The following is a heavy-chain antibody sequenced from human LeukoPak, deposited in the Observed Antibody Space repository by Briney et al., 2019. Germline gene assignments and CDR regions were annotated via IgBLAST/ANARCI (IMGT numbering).Heavy chain of an antibody. V-gene: IGHV3-21*01. CDR3: ARTANFAAGYYIDY. CDR1: GFTFSSYT. J-gene: IGHJ4*02. D-gene: IGHD6-13*01. Sequence: KPGGSLRLSCAASGFTFSSYTMNWVRQAPGKGLEWVSSISGSSRHKYYADSVKGRFTISRDNAKNSLYLQMNSLRAEDTAVYYCARTANFAAGYYIDYWGQGTLVTVSP. CDR2: ISGSSRHK.